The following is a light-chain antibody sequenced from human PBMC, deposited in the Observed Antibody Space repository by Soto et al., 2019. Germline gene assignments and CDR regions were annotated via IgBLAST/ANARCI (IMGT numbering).Light chain of an antibody. Sequence: EIVLTQSPATLSSFPGDRVTLSCRASQSINTRLAWYHHRPGQAPRLLIYQTSLRAAGIPARFSASGSGTDFTITSIDVQPEDFAIYYCHQRQSWPRTFGQVTKVDI. CDR3: HQRQSWPRT. CDR2: QTS. V-gene: IGKV3-11*01. J-gene: IGKJ1*01. CDR1: QSINTR.